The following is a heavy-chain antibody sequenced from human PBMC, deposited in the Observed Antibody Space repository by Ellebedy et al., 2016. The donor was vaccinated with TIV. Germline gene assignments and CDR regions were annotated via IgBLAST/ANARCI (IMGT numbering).Heavy chain of an antibody. D-gene: IGHD2-2*02. CDR1: GYTFTSYG. CDR2: IIPILGIT. J-gene: IGHJ6*02. CDR3: ARGADIGVVPAAIMSELSTIGYFYYDMDV. Sequence: ASVKVSCKAFGYTFTSYGISWVRQAPGQGLEWMGRIIPILGITNYAQKFQGRVTITADKSTSTAYMELNSLRSEDTAVYYCARGADIGVVPAAIMSELSTIGYFYYDMDVWGQGTTVTVSS. V-gene: IGHV1-69*04.